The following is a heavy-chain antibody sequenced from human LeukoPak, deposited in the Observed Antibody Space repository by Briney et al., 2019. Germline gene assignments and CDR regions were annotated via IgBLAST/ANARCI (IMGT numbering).Heavy chain of an antibody. D-gene: IGHD3-22*01. CDR1: GFTFSTYG. Sequence: PGRSLRLSCAASGFTFSTYGMHWVRQAPGKGLEWVAFIRYDGSNKYYADSVKGRFTISRDNSKNTLYLQMNSLRAEDTAVYYCAKRPPAYYYDSSGYYGGYFDYWGQGTLVTVSS. J-gene: IGHJ4*02. CDR3: AKRPPAYYYDSSGYYGGYFDY. V-gene: IGHV3-30*02. CDR2: IRYDGSNK.